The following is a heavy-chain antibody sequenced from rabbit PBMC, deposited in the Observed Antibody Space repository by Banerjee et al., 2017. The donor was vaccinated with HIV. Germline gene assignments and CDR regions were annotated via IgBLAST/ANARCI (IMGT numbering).Heavy chain of an antibody. J-gene: IGHJ4*01. CDR3: ARDLAGVTGWNFGL. CDR2: IYAGKGST. CDR1: GFDFSSYY. D-gene: IGHD4-1*01. Sequence: QLKETGGGLVQPGGSLTLSCKASGFDFSSYYMSWVRQAPGKGLEWIGIIYAGKGSTDYASWVNGRFTISSDNAQNTVDLQMNSLTVADTATYFCARDLAGVTGWNFGLWGPGTLVTVS. V-gene: IGHV1S7*01.